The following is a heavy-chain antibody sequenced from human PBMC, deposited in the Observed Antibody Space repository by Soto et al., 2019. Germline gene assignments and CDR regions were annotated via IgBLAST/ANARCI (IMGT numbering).Heavy chain of an antibody. Sequence: ASVKVSCKASGGTFSSYAISWVRQAPGQGLEWMGGIIPIFGTANYAQKFQGRVTITADESTSTAYMELSSLRSEDTAVYYCARGSRRDSSGYYYYYYYYMDVWGKGTTVTVSS. CDR3: ARGSRRDSSGYYYYYYYYMDV. D-gene: IGHD3-22*01. J-gene: IGHJ6*03. CDR1: GGTFSSYA. V-gene: IGHV1-69*13. CDR2: IIPIFGTA.